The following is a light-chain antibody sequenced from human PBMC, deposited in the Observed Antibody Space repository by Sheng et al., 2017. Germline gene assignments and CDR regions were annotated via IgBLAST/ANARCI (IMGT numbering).Light chain of an antibody. CDR2: STS. Sequence: EIVLTQSPGTLSLSPGERASLSCWASQSVNTDDLAWYQQKPGQPPRLLIFSTSYRATGIPDKFSGAGFGTDFTLTITRLEPEDFAIYYCQHHGRSPTWTFGQGTKVEI. CDR1: QSVNTDD. J-gene: IGKJ1*01. V-gene: IGKV3-20*01. CDR3: QHHGRSPTWT.